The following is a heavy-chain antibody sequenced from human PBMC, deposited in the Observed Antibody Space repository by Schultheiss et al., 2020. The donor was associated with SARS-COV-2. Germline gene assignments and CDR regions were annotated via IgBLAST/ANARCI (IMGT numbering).Heavy chain of an antibody. D-gene: IGHD5-18*01. J-gene: IGHJ6*02. V-gene: IGHV3-11*04. CDR1: GFTFSDYY. Sequence: GGSLRLSCAASGFTFSDYYMSWIRQAPGKGLEWVSYISSSGSTIYYADSVKGRFTISRDNAKNSLYLQMNSLRAEDTAVYYCASGEYRYGSVWVGMDVWGQGTTVTVSS. CDR2: ISSSGSTI. CDR3: ASGEYRYGSVWVGMDV.